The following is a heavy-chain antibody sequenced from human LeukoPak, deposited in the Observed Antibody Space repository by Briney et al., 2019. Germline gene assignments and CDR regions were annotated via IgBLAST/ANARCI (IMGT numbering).Heavy chain of an antibody. CDR2: ISWNSGSI. V-gene: IGHV3-9*01. Sequence: GRSLRLSCAASGFTFDDYAMHWVRQAPGKGLEWVSGISWNSGSIGYADSAKGRFTISRDNAKNSLYLQMNSLRAEDTALYYCAKDKDEAFDIWGQGTMVTVSS. CDR3: AKDKDEAFDI. CDR1: GFTFDDYA. J-gene: IGHJ3*02.